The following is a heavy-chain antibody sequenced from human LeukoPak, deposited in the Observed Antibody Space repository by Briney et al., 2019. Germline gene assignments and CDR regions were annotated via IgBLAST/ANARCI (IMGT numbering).Heavy chain of an antibody. J-gene: IGHJ4*02. Sequence: QSGGSLRLSCAASGFTFSSNAMSWVRQAPGKGLEWVSGISGSGVSTYYADSVKGRFTISRDNSKNTLYLQMNSLRAEDTAVYYCAKLSSGWYEEYWGQGSLVTVSS. V-gene: IGHV3-23*01. CDR2: ISGSGVST. D-gene: IGHD6-19*01. CDR3: AKLSSGWYEEY. CDR1: GFTFSSNA.